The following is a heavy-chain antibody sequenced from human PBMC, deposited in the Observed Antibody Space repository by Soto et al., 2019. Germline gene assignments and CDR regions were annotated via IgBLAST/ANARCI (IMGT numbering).Heavy chain of an antibody. V-gene: IGHV1-69*13. CDR1: GGTFSSYA. D-gene: IGHD6-13*01. Sequence: SVKVSCKASGGTFSSYAISWVRQAPGQGLEWMGGIIPIFGTANYAQKFQGRVTITADESTSTAYMELSSLRSEDTAVYYCARDWPYSSSPNWFDPWGQGTLVTSPQ. CDR3: ARDWPYSSSPNWFDP. J-gene: IGHJ5*02. CDR2: IIPIFGTA.